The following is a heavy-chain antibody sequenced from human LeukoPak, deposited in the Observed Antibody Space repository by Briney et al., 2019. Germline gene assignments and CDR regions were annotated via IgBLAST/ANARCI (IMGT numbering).Heavy chain of an antibody. V-gene: IGHV1-2*04. J-gene: IGHJ6*02. CDR3: ARDREQWLVGYYYGMDV. D-gene: IGHD6-19*01. Sequence: GASVKVSCKASGYTFTSYGISWVRQAPGQGLEWMGWINPNSGGTNYAQKFQGWVTMTRDTSISTAYMELSRLRSDDTAVYYCARDREQWLVGYYYGMDVWGQGTTVTVSS. CDR1: GYTFTSYG. CDR2: INPNSGGT.